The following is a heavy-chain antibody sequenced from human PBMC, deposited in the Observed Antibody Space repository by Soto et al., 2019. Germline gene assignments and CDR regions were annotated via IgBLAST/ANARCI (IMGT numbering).Heavy chain of an antibody. J-gene: IGHJ6*02. V-gene: IGHV3-23*01. Sequence: EVQLSESGGGLVQFGGSLRLSCAASGSSFSAYAINWVRQAPGKGLEWVSAIDRGGEIAYYADSVKGRFTISRDNAKNTLYLQMNSLRAEDTAVYYCAKGGFWVHYGMDVWGPGTTVTVSS. CDR1: GSSFSAYA. CDR2: IDRGGEIA. CDR3: AKGGFWVHYGMDV. D-gene: IGHD3-16*01.